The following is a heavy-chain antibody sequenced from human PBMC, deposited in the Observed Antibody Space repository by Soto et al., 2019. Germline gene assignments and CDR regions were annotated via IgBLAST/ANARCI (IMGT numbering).Heavy chain of an antibody. CDR2: IIPIFGTA. V-gene: IGHV1-69*13. Sequence: SVKVSCKASGGTFSSYAISWVRQAPGQGLEWMGGIIPIFGTANYAQKFQGRVTITADESTSTAYMELSSLRSEDTAVYYCARGDSSSTVVDTAVVYFDYWGQGTLVTVSS. CDR1: GGTFSSYA. D-gene: IGHD5-18*01. J-gene: IGHJ4*02. CDR3: ARGDSSSTVVDTAVVYFDY.